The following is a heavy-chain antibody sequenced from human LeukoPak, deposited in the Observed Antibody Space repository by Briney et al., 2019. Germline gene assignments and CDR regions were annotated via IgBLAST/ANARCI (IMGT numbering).Heavy chain of an antibody. CDR1: GGSISSYY. J-gene: IGHJ4*02. CDR3: ARHSSSWSVLDY. CDR2: IYYSGST. D-gene: IGHD6-13*01. Sequence: SETLSLTCTVSGGSISSYYWSWIRQPPGKGLEWIGYIYYSGSTNYNSSLESRVTISVDTSKNQFSLKLSSVTAADTAVYYCARHSSSWSVLDYWGQGTLVTVSS. V-gene: IGHV4-59*08.